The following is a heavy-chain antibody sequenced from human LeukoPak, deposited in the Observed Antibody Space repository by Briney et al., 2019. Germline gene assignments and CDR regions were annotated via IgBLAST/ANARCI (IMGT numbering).Heavy chain of an antibody. V-gene: IGHV4-34*01. CDR2: INHSGST. J-gene: IGHJ4*02. Sequence: SETLSLTCAVYGGSFSGYYWSWIRQPPGKGLEWIGEINHSGSTNYNPSLKSRVTISVDTSKNQFSLKLSPVTAADTAVYYCARGPRPVYSSGWYGYDYWGQGTLVTVSS. CDR1: GGSFSGYY. D-gene: IGHD6-19*01. CDR3: ARGPRPVYSSGWYGYDY.